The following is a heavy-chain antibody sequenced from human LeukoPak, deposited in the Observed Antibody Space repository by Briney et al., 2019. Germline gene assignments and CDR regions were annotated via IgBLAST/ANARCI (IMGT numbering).Heavy chain of an antibody. D-gene: IGHD2-21*02. V-gene: IGHV3-23*01. Sequence: PGGSLRLSCAASGFTFRSYAMSWVPQATGKGLEWVSAISGSGGSTYYADSVKGRFTISRDNSKNTLYLQMTSLRADDTAVYYCAKDTTDGGDYYFDYWGQGTLVTVSS. J-gene: IGHJ4*02. CDR3: AKDTTDGGDYYFDY. CDR1: GFTFRSYA. CDR2: ISGSGGST.